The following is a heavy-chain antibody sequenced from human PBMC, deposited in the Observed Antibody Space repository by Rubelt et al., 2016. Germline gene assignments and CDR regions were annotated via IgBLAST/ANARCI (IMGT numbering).Heavy chain of an antibody. J-gene: IGHJ4*02. Sequence: PGGSLRLSCAASGFTFSSYAMSWVRQAPGKGLEWVSAISGSGGSTYYADSVKGRFTISRDNSKNTLYLQMNSLRAEDTAVYYCAKDHTIFGVVDGALDYWGQGTLVTVSS. CDR3: AKDHTIFGVVDGALDY. D-gene: IGHD3-3*01. CDR2: ISGSGGST. V-gene: IGHV3-23*01. CDR1: GFTFSSYA.